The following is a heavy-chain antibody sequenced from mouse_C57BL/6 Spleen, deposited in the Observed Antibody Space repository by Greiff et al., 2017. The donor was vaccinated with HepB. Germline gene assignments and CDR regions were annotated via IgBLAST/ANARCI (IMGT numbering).Heavy chain of an antibody. CDR3: AKDSNYWYFDV. Sequence: EVKLVESGGGLVKPGGSLKLSCAASGFTFSDYGMHWVRQAPEKGLEWVAYISSGSSTIYYADTVKGRFTLSRDNAKNTLFLQMTSLRSEDTAMYYCAKDSNYWYFDVWGTGTTVTVSS. D-gene: IGHD2-5*01. CDR1: GFTFSDYG. V-gene: IGHV5-17*01. J-gene: IGHJ1*03. CDR2: ISSGSSTI.